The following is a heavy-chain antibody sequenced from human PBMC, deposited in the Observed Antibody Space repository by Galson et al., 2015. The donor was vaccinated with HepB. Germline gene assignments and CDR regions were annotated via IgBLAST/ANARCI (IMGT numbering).Heavy chain of an antibody. CDR3: ARHASDYYDTSGYPVAEYFQH. CDR2: IDPSDSYT. Sequence: QSGAEVKKPGESLRISCQGSGYRVTNYLISWVRQMPGKGLEWMGMIDPSDSYTNYSPSFQGHVTISSDKSISTAYLQWSGLKASDTAMYYCARHASDYYDTSGYPVAEYFQHWGQGTLLTVSS. D-gene: IGHD3-22*01. CDR1: GYRVTNYL. J-gene: IGHJ1*01. V-gene: IGHV5-10-1*01.